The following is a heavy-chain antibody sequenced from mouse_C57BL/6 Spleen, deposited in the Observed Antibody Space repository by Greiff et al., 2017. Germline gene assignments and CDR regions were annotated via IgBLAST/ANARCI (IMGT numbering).Heavy chain of an antibody. CDR2: ISSGSSTI. V-gene: IGHV5-17*01. Sequence: EVMLVESGGGLVKPGGSLKLSCAASGFTFSDYGMHWVRRAPEKGLEWVAYISSGSSTIYYADTVKGRFTISRDNAKNTLFLQMTSLRSEDTAMYYCARGTTVGGFAYWGQGTLVTVSA. J-gene: IGHJ3*01. CDR3: ARGTTVGGFAY. CDR1: GFTFSDYG. D-gene: IGHD1-1*01.